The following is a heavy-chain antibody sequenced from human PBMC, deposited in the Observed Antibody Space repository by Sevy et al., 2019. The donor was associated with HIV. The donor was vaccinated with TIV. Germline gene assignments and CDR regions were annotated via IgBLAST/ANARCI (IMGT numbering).Heavy chain of an antibody. J-gene: IGHJ3*02. CDR1: GFNFSSYG. CDR3: AKESGSYYDFWGGNDAFDI. Sequence: GGSLRLSCAASGFNFSSYGMHWVRQAPGKGLEWVAVISYDGSSKYYAESVKGRFTISRDNSKNTLYLQISSLRAEDTAIYYCAKESGSYYDFWGGNDAFDIWGQGTMVTVSS. V-gene: IGHV3-30*18. D-gene: IGHD3-3*01. CDR2: ISYDGSSK.